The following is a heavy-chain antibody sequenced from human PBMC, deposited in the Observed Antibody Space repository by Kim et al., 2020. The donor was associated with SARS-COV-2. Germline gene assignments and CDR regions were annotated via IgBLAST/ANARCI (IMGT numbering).Heavy chain of an antibody. CDR2: T. D-gene: IGHD4-17*01. Sequence: TYYNPSLKSRVTISVDTSKNQFSLKLSSVTAADTAVYYCARQDYGDNFDYWGQGTLVTVSS. V-gene: IGHV4-39*01. J-gene: IGHJ4*02. CDR3: ARQDYGDNFDY.